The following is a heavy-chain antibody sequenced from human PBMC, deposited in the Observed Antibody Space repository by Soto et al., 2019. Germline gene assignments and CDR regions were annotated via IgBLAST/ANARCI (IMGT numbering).Heavy chain of an antibody. V-gene: IGHV4-30-4*01. CDR3: ARCASSCSLGF. CDR2: IYYSGST. J-gene: IGHJ4*02. D-gene: IGHD2-15*01. Sequence: PSETLSLTWTVSGGSISSFDYYWSWIRQPPGKGLEWIGYIYYSGSTYYNPSLMSRVTISVDTSKNQFSLKLSSVTAANTAVYYCARCASSCSLGFWGQGTLVTVSS. CDR1: GGSISSFDYY.